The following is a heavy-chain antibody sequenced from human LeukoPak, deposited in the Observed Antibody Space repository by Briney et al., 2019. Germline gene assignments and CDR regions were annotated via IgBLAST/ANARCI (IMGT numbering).Heavy chain of an antibody. CDR3: TRETSSRYFDY. Sequence: ASVKVSCKASGYTLSSYDINWVRQATGQGLEWMGWMNPNSGRTGYAQNFQGRITITRNTSISTAYLELSSLRSDDTAVYYCTRETSSRYFDYWGQGTLVTVSS. CDR2: MNPNSGRT. V-gene: IGHV1-8*01. CDR1: GYTLSSYD. J-gene: IGHJ4*02.